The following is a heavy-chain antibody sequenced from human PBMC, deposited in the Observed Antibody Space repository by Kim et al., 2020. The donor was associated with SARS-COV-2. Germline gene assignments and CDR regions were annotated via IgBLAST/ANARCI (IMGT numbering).Heavy chain of an antibody. CDR1: GDSISSNSRY. V-gene: IGHV4-39*01. J-gene: IGHJ4*02. CDR3: ARHTTVATPDYFDY. D-gene: IGHD4-17*01. CDR2: IYYSGST. Sequence: SETLSLTCTVSGDSISSNSRYWGWVRQPPGKGLEWIGSIYYSGSTYYNPSLKSRVTISVDTSKSQLSLRLSSVTAADTAVYYCARHTTVATPDYFDYWGQGTLVTVSS.